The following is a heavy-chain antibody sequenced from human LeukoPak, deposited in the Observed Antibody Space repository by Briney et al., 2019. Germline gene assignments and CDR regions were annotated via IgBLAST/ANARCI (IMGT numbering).Heavy chain of an antibody. V-gene: IGHV4-30-2*01. CDR1: GGSISSGGYS. J-gene: IGHJ4*02. CDR2: IYHSGST. CDR3: ARGRTRVALFDY. D-gene: IGHD2-15*01. Sequence: SQTLSLTCAVSGGSISSGGYSWSWIRQPPGKGLEWIGYIYHSGSTYYNPSLKSRVTISVDRSKNQFSLRLSSVTAADTAVYYCARGRTRVALFDYWGQGTLVTVSS.